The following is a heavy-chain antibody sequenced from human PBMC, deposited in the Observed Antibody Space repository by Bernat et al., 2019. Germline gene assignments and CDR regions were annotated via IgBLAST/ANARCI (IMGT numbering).Heavy chain of an antibody. CDR2: ISTSGSTV. D-gene: IGHD2-15*01. Sequence: EVHLVESGGGLVQPGGSLRLSCAASGITFSSYEMNWVRQAPGKGLEWVSFISTSGSTVYYADSVKGRFTISRDNAKNSLYLQMNSLRAEETAVYYCAGLGWYYYGVGVWGQGTTVHVSS. CDR1: GITFSSYE. J-gene: IGHJ6*02. V-gene: IGHV3-48*03. CDR3: AGLGWYYYGVGV.